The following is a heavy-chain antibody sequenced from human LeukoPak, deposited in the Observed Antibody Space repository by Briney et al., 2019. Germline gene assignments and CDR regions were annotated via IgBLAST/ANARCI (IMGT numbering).Heavy chain of an antibody. J-gene: IGHJ4*02. CDR1: GFTFSSYS. V-gene: IGHV3-21*01. CDR2: ISSSSSYI. Sequence: GGSLRLSCAASGFTFSSYSMNWVRQAPGKGLEWVSSISSSSSYIYYADSVKGRFTISRDNAKNSLYLQMNSLRAEDTAVYYCAKVRRGYSYGPPLDYWGQGTLVTVSS. CDR3: AKVRRGYSYGPPLDY. D-gene: IGHD5-18*01.